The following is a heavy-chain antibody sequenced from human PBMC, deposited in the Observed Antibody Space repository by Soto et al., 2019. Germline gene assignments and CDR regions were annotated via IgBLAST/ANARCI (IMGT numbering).Heavy chain of an antibody. CDR3: ARHRPDSSSWYWFDP. J-gene: IGHJ5*02. Sequence: SETLSLTCTVSGGSISSSSYYWGWIRQPPGKGLEWIGSIYYSGSTYYNPSLKSRVTISLDTSKNQFSLKLSSVTAADTAVYYCARHRPDSSSWYWFDPWGQGTLVTVSS. D-gene: IGHD6-13*01. CDR2: IYYSGST. V-gene: IGHV4-39*01. CDR1: GGSISSSSYY.